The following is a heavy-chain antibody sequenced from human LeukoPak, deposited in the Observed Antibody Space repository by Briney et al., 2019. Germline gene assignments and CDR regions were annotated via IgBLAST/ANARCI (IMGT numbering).Heavy chain of an antibody. CDR2: IIGNGGGI. Sequence: GGSLRLSCAASGFTFSTYAMNWVRQAPGKGLEWVSVIIGNGGGIAYADSVKGRFTISRDNSNNILYLQMNSLRADDTAVYYCAKDRILDGHYSIDFWGQGILVTVSS. D-gene: IGHD5-24*01. J-gene: IGHJ4*02. CDR1: GFTFSTYA. CDR3: AKDRILDGHYSIDF. V-gene: IGHV3-23*01.